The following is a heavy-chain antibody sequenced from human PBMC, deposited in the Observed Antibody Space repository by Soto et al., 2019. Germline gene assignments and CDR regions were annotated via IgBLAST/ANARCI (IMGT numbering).Heavy chain of an antibody. CDR3: ARGGGYCSSTSCYTTYYYYGMDV. J-gene: IGHJ6*02. CDR2: INPNSGGT. V-gene: IGHV1-2*02. Sequence: GASVKVSCKASGYTFTGYYMHWVRQAPGQGLEWMGWINPNSGGTNYAQKFQGRVTMTRDTSISTAYMELSRPRSDDTAVYYCARGGGYCSSTSCYTTYYYYGMDVWGQGTTVTVSS. D-gene: IGHD2-2*02. CDR1: GYTFTGYY.